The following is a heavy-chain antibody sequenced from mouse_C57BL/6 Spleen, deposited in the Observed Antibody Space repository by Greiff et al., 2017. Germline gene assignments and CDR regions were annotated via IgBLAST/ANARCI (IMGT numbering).Heavy chain of an antibody. D-gene: IGHD2-3*01. CDR1: GYTFTSYW. CDR3: ARRGYDGYYYAMDY. J-gene: IGHJ4*01. V-gene: IGHV1-52*01. CDR2: IDPSDSET. Sequence: VQLQQPGAELVRPGSSVKLSCKASGYTFTSYWMHWVKQRPIHGLEWIGNIDPSDSETHYNQKFKDKATLTVDKSSSTAYMQLSSLTSEDSAVYYCARRGYDGYYYAMDYWGQGTSVTVSS.